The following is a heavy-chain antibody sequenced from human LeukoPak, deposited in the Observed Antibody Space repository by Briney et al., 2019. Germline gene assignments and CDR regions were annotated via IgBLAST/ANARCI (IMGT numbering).Heavy chain of an antibody. J-gene: IGHJ3*02. CDR2: SYATDSET. CDR1: GYSFTTYW. Sequence: GDPLKISCKGSGYSFTTYWIGWVRQMPGKGLEWVGISYATDSETRTSPSFHGEVTISADKSISTAYLQWSSLKASDTAMYYCVRSPRDGYHDAFDIWGHGTMVTVSS. D-gene: IGHD5-24*01. V-gene: IGHV5-51*01. CDR3: VRSPRDGYHDAFDI.